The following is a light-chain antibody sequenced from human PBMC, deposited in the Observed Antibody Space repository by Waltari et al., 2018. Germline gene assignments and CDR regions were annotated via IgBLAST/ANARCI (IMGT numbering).Light chain of an antibody. CDR2: ENS. CDR1: SSNIGNNY. J-gene: IGLJ2*01. Sequence: QSVLTQPPSVSAAPGQKVTISCSGSSSNIGNNYVSWYQQFPGTAPKLLISENSKRPSGIPYRFSGSTSGTSATLGITGLQTGDEADYYCGTWDSSLSAVVFGGGTKLTVL. CDR3: GTWDSSLSAVV. V-gene: IGLV1-51*02.